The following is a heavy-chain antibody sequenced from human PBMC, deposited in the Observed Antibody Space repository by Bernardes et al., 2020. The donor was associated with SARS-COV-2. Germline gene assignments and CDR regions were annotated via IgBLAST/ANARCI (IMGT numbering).Heavy chain of an antibody. V-gene: IGHV4-61*01. J-gene: IGHJ4*02. CDR2: IYYSGST. CDR3: ARGWGRLFDY. D-gene: IGHD7-27*01. Sequence: ETLSLTCTVSGGSVSSGSYYWSWIRQPPGKGLEWIGYIYYSGSTNYNPSLKSRVTISVDTSKNQFSLKLSSVTAADTAVYYCARGWGRLFDYWGQGTLVTVSS. CDR1: GGSVSSGSYY.